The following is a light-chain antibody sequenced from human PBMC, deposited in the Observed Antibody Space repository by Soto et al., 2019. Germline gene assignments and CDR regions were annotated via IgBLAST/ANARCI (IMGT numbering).Light chain of an antibody. J-gene: IGLJ1*01. V-gene: IGLV2-14*03. CDR1: SSDVGGYNY. CDR2: DVS. Sequence: QSALTQPASVSGSPGQSITISCTGTSSDVGGYNYVSWYQQLPGEAPKLMIYDVSNRPSGVSNRFSGSKSGNTASLTISGLHAEDEADYYCSSYTSSSTKVFGTRTKLTVL. CDR3: SSYTSSSTKV.